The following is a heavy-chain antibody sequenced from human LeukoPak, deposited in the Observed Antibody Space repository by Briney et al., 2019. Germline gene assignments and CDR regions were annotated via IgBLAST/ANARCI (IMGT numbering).Heavy chain of an antibody. CDR1: GFTFSCYA. CDR3: ARVLRRRHDSSGYYDY. Sequence: PGGSLRLSCAASGFTFSCYAMGWVRQAPGKGLEWVSSISSSSSYIYYADSVKGRFTISRDNAKISLDLQMNSLRAEDTAVYYCARVLRRRHDSSGYYDYWGQGTLVTVSS. D-gene: IGHD3-22*01. V-gene: IGHV3-21*01. J-gene: IGHJ4*02. CDR2: ISSSSSYI.